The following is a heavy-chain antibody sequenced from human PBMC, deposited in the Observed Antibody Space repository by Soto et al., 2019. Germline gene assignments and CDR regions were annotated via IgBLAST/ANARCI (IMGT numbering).Heavy chain of an antibody. V-gene: IGHV1-18*04. D-gene: IGHD3-9*01. CDR2: ISAYNGNT. CDR3: ARATAYYDILTGYQNWFDP. J-gene: IGHJ5*02. Sequence: GASVKVSCKASGYTFTSYGISWVRQAPGQGLEWVGWISAYNGNTNYAQKLQGRVTMTTDTSTSTAYMELRSLRSDDTAVYYCARATAYYDILTGYQNWFDPWGQGTLVTVS. CDR1: GYTFTSYG.